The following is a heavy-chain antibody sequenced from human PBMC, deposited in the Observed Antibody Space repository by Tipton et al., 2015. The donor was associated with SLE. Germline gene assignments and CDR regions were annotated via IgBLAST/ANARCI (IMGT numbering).Heavy chain of an antibody. CDR2: IYYSGST. CDR3: ARPEGYCSSTTCYSAFDI. V-gene: IGHV4-39*07. CDR1: GDSISSSSYY. J-gene: IGHJ3*02. Sequence: TLSLTCTVSGDSISSSSYYWGWIRQPPGKGLEWIGSIYYSGSTYHNPSLKSRVTISVDTSKNQFSLHLSSVTAADTAVYYCARPEGYCSSTTCYSAFDIWGQGTMVTVSS. D-gene: IGHD2-2*01.